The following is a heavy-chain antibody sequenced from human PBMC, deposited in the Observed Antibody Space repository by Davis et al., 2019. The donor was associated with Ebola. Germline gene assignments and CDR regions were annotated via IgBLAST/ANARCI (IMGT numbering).Heavy chain of an antibody. V-gene: IGHV1-18*04. Sequence: AASVKVSCKASGYTFTSYGISWVRQAPRQGLEWMGWISTYNGNTSFAQKLQGRVTMTTDTSTSSAYMELRSLRSDDTAVYYCARMAAAGTKLDVWGQGTTVTVSS. CDR2: ISTYNGNT. CDR1: GYTFTSYG. J-gene: IGHJ6*01. D-gene: IGHD6-13*01. CDR3: ARMAAAGTKLDV.